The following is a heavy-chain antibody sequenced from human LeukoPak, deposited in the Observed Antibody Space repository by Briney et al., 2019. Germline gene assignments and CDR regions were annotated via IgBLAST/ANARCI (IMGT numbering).Heavy chain of an antibody. J-gene: IGHJ4*02. V-gene: IGHV1-24*01. Sequence: ASVKVSCKASGYTFTGYYMHWVRQAPGKGLEWMGGFDPEDGETIYAQKFQGRVTMTEDTSTDTAYMELSSLRSEDTAVYYCATRAAASYYDSSDYYYGFDYWGQGTLVTVSS. CDR1: GYTFTGYY. CDR2: FDPEDGET. CDR3: ATRAAASYYDSSDYYYGFDY. D-gene: IGHD3-22*01.